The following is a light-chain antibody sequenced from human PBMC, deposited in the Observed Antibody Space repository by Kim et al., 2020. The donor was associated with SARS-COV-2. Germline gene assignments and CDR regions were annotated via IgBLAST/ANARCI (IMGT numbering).Light chain of an antibody. CDR1: QSISSW. CDR2: DAS. V-gene: IGKV1-5*01. CDR3: QQYNSYRT. J-gene: IGKJ1*01. Sequence: DIQMTQSPSTLSASVGDRVTITCRASQSISSWLAWYQQKPGKAPKLLIYDASSVESGVPSRFSGSGSETEFTLTISSLQPDDFATYYCQQYNSYRTFGQGTKVDI.